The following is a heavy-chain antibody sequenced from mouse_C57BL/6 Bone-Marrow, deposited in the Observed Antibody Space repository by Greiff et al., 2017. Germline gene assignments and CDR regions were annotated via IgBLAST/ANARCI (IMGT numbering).Heavy chain of an antibody. J-gene: IGHJ4*01. V-gene: IGHV5-4*01. CDR1: GFTFSSYA. CDR3: AREMDY. Sequence: DVHLVESGGGLVKPGGSLKLSCAASGFTFSSYAMSWVRQTPEKRLEWVATISDGGSYTYYPDNVKGRFTISRDHAKNNLYLQMSHLKSEDTAMYYCAREMDYWGQGTSVTVSS. CDR2: ISDGGSYT.